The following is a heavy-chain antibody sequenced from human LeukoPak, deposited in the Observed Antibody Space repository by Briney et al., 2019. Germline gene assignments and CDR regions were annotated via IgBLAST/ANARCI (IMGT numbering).Heavy chain of an antibody. V-gene: IGHV4-34*01. Sequence: SETLSLTCAVYGGSFSGYYWSWIRQPPGKGLEWIGEINHSGSTNYNPSLKSRVTISVDTSKNQFSLKLSSVTAADTAVYYCAGHLKHEWIQLWLSDYFDYWGQGTLVTVSS. J-gene: IGHJ4*02. CDR1: GGSFSGYY. D-gene: IGHD5-18*01. CDR3: AGHLKHEWIQLWLSDYFDY. CDR2: INHSGST.